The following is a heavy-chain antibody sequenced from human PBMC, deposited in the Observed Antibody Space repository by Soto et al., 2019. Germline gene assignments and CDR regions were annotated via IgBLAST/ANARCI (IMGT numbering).Heavy chain of an antibody. CDR1: GFTFSTYW. V-gene: IGHV3-74*01. CDR2: ISTDGSIT. CDR3: ARDTNGLHY. D-gene: IGHD2-8*01. J-gene: IGHJ4*02. Sequence: PGGSLRLSCEASGFTFSTYWMSWVRQAPGKGLVWVSRISTDGSITDYADSVRGRFTVSRDNAKNTLYLQMNSLRVDDTAVYYCARDTNGLHYWGQGTLVTVSS.